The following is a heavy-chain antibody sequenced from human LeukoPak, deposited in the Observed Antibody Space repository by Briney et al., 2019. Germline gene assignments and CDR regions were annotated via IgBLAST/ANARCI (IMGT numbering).Heavy chain of an antibody. D-gene: IGHD3-10*01. CDR1: GYTFSHSD. V-gene: IGHV1-8*03. J-gene: IGHJ4*02. CDR3: ARSLRADYYGSGSYYKDYFDY. Sequence: ASVKVSFKASGYTFSHSDINWVRQATGQGLEWMGWMNPSNGNTAYAQKFQSRVTLTRDTSISTAYMEVSSRRSDDTALYYCARSLRADYYGSGSYYKDYFDYWGQGTLVTVSS. CDR2: MNPSNGNT.